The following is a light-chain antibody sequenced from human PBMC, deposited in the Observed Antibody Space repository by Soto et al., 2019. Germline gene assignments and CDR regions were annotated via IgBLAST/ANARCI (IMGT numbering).Light chain of an antibody. V-gene: IGLV2-8*01. CDR2: EVT. Sequence: QSALTQPPSASGSPGQSVTISCTGTSSDVGGYNYVSWYQQYPGRAPKLMIYEVTKRPSVVPDRFSGSKSGNTASLTVSGLQAEDEAVYYCSSYAASNNFYFVFGGGTKVTVL. J-gene: IGLJ3*02. CDR1: SSDVGGYNY. CDR3: SSYAASNNFYFV.